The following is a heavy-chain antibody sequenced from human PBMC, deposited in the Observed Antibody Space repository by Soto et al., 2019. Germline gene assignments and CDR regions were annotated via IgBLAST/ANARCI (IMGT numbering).Heavy chain of an antibody. CDR2: MNPNSGNT. D-gene: IGHD2-2*01. Sequence: ASVKVSCKASGYTFTSYVINWVRQATGQGLEWMGWMNPNSGNTGYAQKFQGRVTMTRNTSISTTYMELSSLRSEDTAVYYCARFYCSSTSCYHGWDAFDIWGQGTMVTVSS. CDR1: GYTFTSYV. V-gene: IGHV1-8*01. CDR3: ARFYCSSTSCYHGWDAFDI. J-gene: IGHJ3*02.